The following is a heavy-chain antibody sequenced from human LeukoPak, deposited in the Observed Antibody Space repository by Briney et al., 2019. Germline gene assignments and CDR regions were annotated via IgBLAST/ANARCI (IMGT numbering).Heavy chain of an antibody. V-gene: IGHV3-21*01. CDR1: GFPFSDYS. Sequence: GGSLRLSCAASGFPFSDYSMNWVRQAPGKGLEWVSSISGRSDYIYSADSVKGRFTISRDNAKNSLYLQMTSLRADDTAVYFCVRDLVRGVHPVFYFDLWGRGTLVTVSS. D-gene: IGHD3-10*01. CDR2: ISGRSDYI. CDR3: VRDLVRGVHPVFYFDL. J-gene: IGHJ2*01.